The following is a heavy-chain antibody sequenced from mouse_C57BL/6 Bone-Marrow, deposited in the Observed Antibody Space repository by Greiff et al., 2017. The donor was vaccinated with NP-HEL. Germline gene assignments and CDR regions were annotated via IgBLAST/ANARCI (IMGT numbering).Heavy chain of an antibody. D-gene: IGHD1-1*01. CDR2: ISSGGDYI. Sequence: EVKLVESGEGLVKPGGSLKLSCAASGFTFSSYAMSWVRQTPEKRLEWVAYISSGGDYIYYADTVKGRVTISRDNARNTLYMQMSSLKSEDTAMYYWTSPLITTVVALYAMDYWGQGTSVTVSS. CDR1: GFTFSSYA. CDR3: TSPLITTVVALYAMDY. V-gene: IGHV5-9-1*02. J-gene: IGHJ4*01.